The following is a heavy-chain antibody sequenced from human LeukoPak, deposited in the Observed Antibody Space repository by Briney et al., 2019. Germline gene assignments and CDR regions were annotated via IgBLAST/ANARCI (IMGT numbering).Heavy chain of an antibody. CDR3: AREVGATGFLVY. CDR2: INPNSGGT. J-gene: IGHJ4*02. Sequence: ASVKVSCKASGYTFTGYYMHWVRQAPGQGLEWIGWINPNSGGTNYAQKFQGRVTMTRDTSISTAYMELSRLRSDDTAVYYCAREVGATGFLVYWGQGTLVTVSS. CDR1: GYTFTGYY. D-gene: IGHD1-26*01. V-gene: IGHV1-2*02.